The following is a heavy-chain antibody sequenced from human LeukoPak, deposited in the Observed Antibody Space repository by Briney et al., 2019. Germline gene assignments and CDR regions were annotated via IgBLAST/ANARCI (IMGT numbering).Heavy chain of an antibody. V-gene: IGHV4-39*07. D-gene: IGHD6-19*01. Sequence: PSETLSLTCTVSGGSISSSSYYWGWIRQPPGKGLEWIGSIYYSGSTYYNPPLKSRVTISVDTSKNQFSLKLSSVTAADTAVYYCARTAEAMAVAYYYYMDVWGKGTTVTVSS. CDR1: GGSISSSSYY. J-gene: IGHJ6*03. CDR2: IYYSGST. CDR3: ARTAEAMAVAYYYYMDV.